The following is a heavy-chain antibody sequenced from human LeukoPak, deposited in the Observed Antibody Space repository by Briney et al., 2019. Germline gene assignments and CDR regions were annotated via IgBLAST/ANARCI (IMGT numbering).Heavy chain of an antibody. D-gene: IGHD4-17*01. J-gene: IGHJ4*02. CDR3: AKDLFPRTASFLTVTTFFDY. CDR2: ISWNSGSI. Sequence: PGGSLRLSCAASGFTFDDYAMHWVRQAPGKGLEWVSGISWNSGSIGYADSVKGRFTISRDNSKNTLYLQMNSLRAEDTAVYYCAKDLFPRTASFLTVTTFFDYWGQGTLVTVSS. CDR1: GFTFDDYA. V-gene: IGHV3-9*01.